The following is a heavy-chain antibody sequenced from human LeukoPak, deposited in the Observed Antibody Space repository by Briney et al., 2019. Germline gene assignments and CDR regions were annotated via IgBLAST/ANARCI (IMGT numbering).Heavy chain of an antibody. CDR2: IYTSGST. V-gene: IGHV4-4*07. D-gene: IGHD3-10*01. J-gene: IGHJ6*03. CDR1: GGSISSYY. Sequence: PSETLSLTCTVSGGSISSYYWSWIRQPAGKGLEWIGRIYTSGSTNYNPSLKSRVTMSADTSKNQFSLKLSSVTAADTAVYYCARGTGNYYYYYMDVWGKGTTVAVSS. CDR3: ARGTGNYYYYYMDV.